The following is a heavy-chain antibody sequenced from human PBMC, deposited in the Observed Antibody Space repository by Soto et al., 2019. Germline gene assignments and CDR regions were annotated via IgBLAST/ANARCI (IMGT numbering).Heavy chain of an antibody. D-gene: IGHD6-19*01. V-gene: IGHV3-23*01. Sequence: GGSLRLFCAASGFTFSTYTMSWVRQAPGKGLEWVSGIGGSGASTYNADSVKGRFTISRDNSKNTLYLQMNRLRADDTAVYYCAKGKSSSGWWHDFWGQGTLVTVSS. CDR2: IGGSGAST. J-gene: IGHJ4*02. CDR1: GFTFSTYT. CDR3: AKGKSSSGWWHDF.